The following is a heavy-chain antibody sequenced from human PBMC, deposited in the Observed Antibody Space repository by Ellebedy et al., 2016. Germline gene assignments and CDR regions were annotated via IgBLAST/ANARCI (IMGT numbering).Heavy chain of an antibody. Sequence: SETLSLXCAVDGGSFSAYYWSWIRQPPGKGLEWIGEINHSGYTNYNPSLKSRVTISVDTSKSRFSLKLSSVAAADTAVYYCASAKGDVWGKGTTVTVSS. CDR2: INHSGYT. CDR3: ASAKGDV. CDR1: GGSFSAYY. V-gene: IGHV4-34*01. J-gene: IGHJ6*04.